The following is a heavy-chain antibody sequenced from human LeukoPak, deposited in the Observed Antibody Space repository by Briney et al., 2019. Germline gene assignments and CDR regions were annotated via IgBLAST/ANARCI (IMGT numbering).Heavy chain of an antibody. CDR3: ARDGDGYNL. J-gene: IGHJ4*02. V-gene: IGHV3-30-3*01. Sequence: PGGSLRLSCAASGFTFSSYAMHWVRQAPGKGLEWVAVISYDGSNKYYADSVKGRFTISRDNSKNTLYLQMNSPRAEDTAVYYCARDGDGYNLWGQGTLVTVSS. CDR2: ISYDGSNK. CDR1: GFTFSSYA. D-gene: IGHD5-24*01.